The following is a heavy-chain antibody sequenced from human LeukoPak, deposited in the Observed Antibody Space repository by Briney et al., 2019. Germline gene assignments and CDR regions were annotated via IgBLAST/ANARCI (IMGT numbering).Heavy chain of an antibody. Sequence: SETLSLTCAVSGYSISSGYYWGWIRQPPGKGLDWIGSIYHSGSTYYNPSLKSRVTISVDTSKNQFSLKLSSVTAADTAVYYCARDGIAVAGAIFDYWGQGTLVTVSS. CDR3: ARDGIAVAGAIFDY. J-gene: IGHJ4*02. V-gene: IGHV4-38-2*02. D-gene: IGHD6-19*01. CDR2: IYHSGST. CDR1: GYSISSGYY.